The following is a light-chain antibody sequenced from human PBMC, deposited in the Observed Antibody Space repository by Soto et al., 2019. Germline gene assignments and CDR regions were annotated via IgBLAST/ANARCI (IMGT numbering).Light chain of an antibody. CDR2: GAS. CDR1: QSVSSN. V-gene: IGKV3-15*01. CDR3: QQYNNWPPSTYT. J-gene: IGKJ2*01. Sequence: EIVMTQSPATLSVSPGERATLSCRASQSVSSNLAWYQQKPGQAPRLLIYGASTRATGIPARFSGSGSGTEFTLTISSLQSEDFPVYYCQQYNNWPPSTYTFGQGTKLEIK.